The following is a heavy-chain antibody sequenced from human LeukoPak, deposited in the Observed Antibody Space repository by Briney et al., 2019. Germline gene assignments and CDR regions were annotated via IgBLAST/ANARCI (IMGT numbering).Heavy chain of an antibody. CDR2: IHYSGST. Sequence: PSQTLALTCSVSGGSISRGDYYWSCIRQHPGKGLEWIGYIHYSGSTYSNPSLKSRVYISVSPSKNRYSLQLSSVATADTAVHSWARVICYDQLDYWVQGALVSVCS. CDR3: ARVICYDQLDY. V-gene: IGHV4-31*03. D-gene: IGHD5-12*01. J-gene: IGHJ4*02. CDR1: GGSISRGDYY.